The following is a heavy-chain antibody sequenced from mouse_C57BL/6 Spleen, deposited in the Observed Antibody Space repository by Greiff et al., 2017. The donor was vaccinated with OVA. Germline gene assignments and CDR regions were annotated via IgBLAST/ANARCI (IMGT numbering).Heavy chain of an antibody. CDR3: ARDDGSSYGYWYFDV. Sequence: EVKLMESEGGLVQPGSSMKLSCTASGFTFSDYYMAWVRQVPEKGLEWVANINYDGSSTYYLDSLKSRFIISRDNAKNILYLQMSSLKSEDTATYYCARDDGSSYGYWYFDVWGTGTTVTVSS. D-gene: IGHD1-1*01. J-gene: IGHJ1*03. CDR2: INYDGSST. V-gene: IGHV5-16*01. CDR1: GFTFSDYY.